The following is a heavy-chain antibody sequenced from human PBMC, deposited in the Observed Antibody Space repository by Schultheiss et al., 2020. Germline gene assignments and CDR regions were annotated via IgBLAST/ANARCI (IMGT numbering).Heavy chain of an antibody. CDR2: ISWNSGSI. D-gene: IGHD3-22*01. CDR1: GFTFSSYA. J-gene: IGHJ5*02. CDR3: AKDSDSSGYLNWFDP. Sequence: SLKISCAASGFTFSSYAMHWVRQAPGKGLEWVSGISWNSGSIGYADSVKGRFTISRDNAKNSLYLQMNSLRAEDTALYYCAKDSDSSGYLNWFDPWGQGTLVTVSS. V-gene: IGHV3-9*01.